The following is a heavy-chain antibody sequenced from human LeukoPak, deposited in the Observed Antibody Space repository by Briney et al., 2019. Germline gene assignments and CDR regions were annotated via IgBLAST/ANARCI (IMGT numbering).Heavy chain of an antibody. CDR2: IYSGGST. V-gene: IGHV3-53*04. CDR1: GFTVSSNY. Sequence: PGGSLRLSCAASGFTVSSNYMSWVRQAPGKGLEWVSVIYSGGSTYYADSVKGRFTISRHNSKNTLYLQMNSLRAEDTAVYYCARGPGGSLSTPYCYYGMDVWGQGTTVTVSS. J-gene: IGHJ6*02. CDR3: ARGPGGSLSTPYCYYGMDV. D-gene: IGHD3-10*01.